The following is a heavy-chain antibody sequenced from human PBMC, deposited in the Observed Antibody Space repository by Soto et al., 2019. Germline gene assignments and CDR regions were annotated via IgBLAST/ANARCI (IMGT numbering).Heavy chain of an antibody. CDR1: GGSISSYY. J-gene: IGHJ3*02. CDR2: IYYSGST. D-gene: IGHD2-8*01. V-gene: IGHV4-59*01. CDR3: ARIGRTWADAFDI. Sequence: PSETLSLTCTVSGGSISSYYWSWIRQPPGKGLEWIGYIYYSGSTNYNPSLKSRVTISVDTSKTQFSLKLSSVTAADTAVYYCARIGRTWADAFDIWGQGTMVTVSS.